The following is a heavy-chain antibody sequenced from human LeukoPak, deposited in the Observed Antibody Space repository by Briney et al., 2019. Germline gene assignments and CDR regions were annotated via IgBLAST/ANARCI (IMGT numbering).Heavy chain of an antibody. J-gene: IGHJ4*02. V-gene: IGHV1-69*13. D-gene: IGHD6-19*01. CDR3: ARSSLAVAGSVFDY. CDR1: GGTFSSYA. CDR2: IIPIFGTA. Sequence: EASVKVSCKASGGTFSSYAISWVRQAPGQGLEWMGGIIPIFGTANYAQKFQGRVTITADESTSTAYMELRSLRSDDTAVYYCARSSLAVAGSVFDYWGQGTLVTVSS.